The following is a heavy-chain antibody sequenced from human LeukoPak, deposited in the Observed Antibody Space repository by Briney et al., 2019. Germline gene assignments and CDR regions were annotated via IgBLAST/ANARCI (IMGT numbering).Heavy chain of an antibody. CDR2: ISYDGSNK. CDR3: ARDGGNSGYYYYYMDV. J-gene: IGHJ6*03. CDR1: GFTFSSYA. V-gene: IGHV3-30*01. Sequence: GGSLRLSCAASGFTFSSYAMHWVRQAPGKGLEWVAVISYDGSNKYYADSVKGRFTISRDNSKNTLYLQMNSLRAEDTAEYYCARDGGNSGYYYYYMDVWGKGTTVTVSS. D-gene: IGHD4-23*01.